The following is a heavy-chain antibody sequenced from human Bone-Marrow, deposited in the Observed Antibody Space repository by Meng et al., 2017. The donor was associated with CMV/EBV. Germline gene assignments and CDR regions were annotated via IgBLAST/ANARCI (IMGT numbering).Heavy chain of an antibody. Sequence: LRLSCTVSGGSISSGDYYWNWIRQPPGKGLEWIGYIYYSGSTYYNPSLKSRVTISVDTSKNQFSLKLSSVTAADTAVYYCARDGGDYPRYYYGMDVWGHGTTVTVSS. CDR3: ARDGGDYPRYYYGMDV. V-gene: IGHV4-30-4*08. CDR2: IYYSGST. J-gene: IGHJ6*02. CDR1: GGSISSGDYY. D-gene: IGHD2-21*01.